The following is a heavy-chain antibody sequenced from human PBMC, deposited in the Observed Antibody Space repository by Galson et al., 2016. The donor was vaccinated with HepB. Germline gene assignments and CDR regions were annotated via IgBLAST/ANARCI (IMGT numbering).Heavy chain of an antibody. D-gene: IGHD6-19*01. Sequence: PALVNPTQTLTLTCTFSGFSLSASGMSVSWFRQPPGKALEWLARINWDDVKYYSASLKTRLTISKDTSKNQVVLTMTNMDPVDTATYYCARRGSSGWYTSWGQGTLVTVSS. CDR2: INWDDVK. J-gene: IGHJ5*02. CDR1: GFSLSASGMS. CDR3: ARRGSSGWYTS. V-gene: IGHV2-70*11.